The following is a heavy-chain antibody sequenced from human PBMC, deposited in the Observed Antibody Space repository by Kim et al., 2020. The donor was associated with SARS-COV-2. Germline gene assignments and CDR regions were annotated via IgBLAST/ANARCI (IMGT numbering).Heavy chain of an antibody. J-gene: IGHJ6*03. CDR1: GVTFRRHG. Sequence: GGSLRLSCVVSGVTFRRHGMHWVRQVPGKGLEWVAVIWDDGSQQYYGDSVKGRFTISRDNSERTLYLKMNNLTADDTGMYFCARDRNTATTRYYNMDVWGKGTTVTVSS. CDR3: ARDRNTATTRYYNMDV. D-gene: IGHD4-17*01. V-gene: IGHV3-33*08. CDR2: IWDDGSQQ.